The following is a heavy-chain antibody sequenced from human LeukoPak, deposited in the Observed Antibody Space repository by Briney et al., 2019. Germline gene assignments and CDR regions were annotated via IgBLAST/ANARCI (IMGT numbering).Heavy chain of an antibody. CDR3: ARQGSVVAANFDY. Sequence: GGSLRLSCAASGFTFSSYSMNWVRQAPGKGLEWVSYISSSSSTIYYADSVKGRFTISRDNSKNTLYLQMNSLGGVDTAVFYCARQGSVVAANFDYWGQGTLVTVSS. CDR1: GFTFSSYS. V-gene: IGHV3-48*01. J-gene: IGHJ4*02. D-gene: IGHD2-15*01. CDR2: ISSSSSTI.